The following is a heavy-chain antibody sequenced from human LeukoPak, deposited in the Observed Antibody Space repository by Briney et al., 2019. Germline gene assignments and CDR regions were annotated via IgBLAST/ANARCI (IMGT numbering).Heavy chain of an antibody. CDR1: GFSFTAYS. J-gene: IGHJ4*02. CDR2: IGPGGDT. V-gene: IGHV3-69-1*01. CDR3: ARRFDS. Sequence: PGGSLRLSRAASGFSFTAYSMNWVRQAPGRGLQWISYIGPGGDTYYADSVTGRFTVSRDTAKNSLYLQMNGLRVEDTAVYYCARRFDSWGQGTPVTVSS.